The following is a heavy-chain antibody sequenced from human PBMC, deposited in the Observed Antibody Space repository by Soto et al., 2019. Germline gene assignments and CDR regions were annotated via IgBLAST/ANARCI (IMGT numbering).Heavy chain of an antibody. CDR3: ARDGPRITMIVVVKDGMDV. J-gene: IGHJ6*02. CDR2: ISAYNGNT. V-gene: IGHV1-18*04. CDR1: GYTFTSYG. Sequence: ASVKVSFKASGYTFTSYGISWVRQAPGQGLEWMGWISAYNGNTNYAQKLQGRVTMTTDTSTSTAYMELRSLRSDDTAVYYCARDGPRITMIVVVKDGMDVWGQGTTVTVSS. D-gene: IGHD3-22*01.